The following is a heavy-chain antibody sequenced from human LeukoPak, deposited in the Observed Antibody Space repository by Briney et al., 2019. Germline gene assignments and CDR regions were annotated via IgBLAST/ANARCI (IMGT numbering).Heavy chain of an antibody. CDR2: ISSSSSYI. V-gene: IGHV3-21*01. CDR3: ARVGGQYSARTTFDY. J-gene: IGHJ4*02. Sequence: PGGSLRLSCAASGFTFSSYSMNWVRQAPGKGLEWVSSISSSSSYIYYADSVKGRFTISRDNAKNSLYLQMNSLRAEDTAVYYCARVGGQYSARTTFDYWGQGTLVTVSS. CDR1: GFTFSSYS. D-gene: IGHD6-6*01.